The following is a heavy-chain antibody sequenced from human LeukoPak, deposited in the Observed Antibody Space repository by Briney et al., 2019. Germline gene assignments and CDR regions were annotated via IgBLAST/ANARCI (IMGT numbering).Heavy chain of an antibody. CDR1: GGSFCGYY. Sequence: PSETLSLTCAVYGGSFCGYYWSWIGQPPGKGLEWIGEINHSGSTNYNPSLKSRVTISVDTSKNQFSLKLSSVTAADTAVYYCARDRFTYYYGSGDFDYWGQGTLVTVSS. V-gene: IGHV4-34*01. CDR2: INHSGST. CDR3: ARDRFTYYYGSGDFDY. D-gene: IGHD3-10*01. J-gene: IGHJ4*02.